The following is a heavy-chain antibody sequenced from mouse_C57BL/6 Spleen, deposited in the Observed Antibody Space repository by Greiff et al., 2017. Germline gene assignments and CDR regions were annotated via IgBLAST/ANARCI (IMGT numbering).Heavy chain of an antibody. J-gene: IGHJ2*01. Sequence: EVQRVESGGGLVKPGGSLKLSCAASGFTFSSYTMSWVRQTPEKRLEWVATISGGGGNTYYPDSVKGRFTISRDNAKNTLYLQMSSLRSEDTALYYCARRYGNSPFDCWGQGTTLTVSS. CDR3: ARRYGNSPFDC. V-gene: IGHV5-9*01. D-gene: IGHD2-10*02. CDR2: ISGGGGNT. CDR1: GFTFSSYT.